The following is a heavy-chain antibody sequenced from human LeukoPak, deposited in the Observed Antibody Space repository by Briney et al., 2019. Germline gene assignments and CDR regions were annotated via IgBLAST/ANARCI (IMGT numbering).Heavy chain of an antibody. J-gene: IGHJ4*02. V-gene: IGHV3-23*01. CDR3: AKPIEFGYSYSFDY. CDR2: ISGSGGST. CDR1: GFTFSSYA. Sequence: PGGSLRLSCAASGFTFSSYAMSWVRQAPGKGLEWVPAISGSGGSTYYADSVKGRFTISRDNSKNTLYLQMNSLRAEDTAVYYCAKPIEFGYSYSFDYWGQGTLVTVSS. D-gene: IGHD5-18*01.